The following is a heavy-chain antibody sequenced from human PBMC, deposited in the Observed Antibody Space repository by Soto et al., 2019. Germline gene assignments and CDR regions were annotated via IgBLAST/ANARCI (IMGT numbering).Heavy chain of an antibody. J-gene: IGHJ4*02. V-gene: IGHV1-3*01. CDR1: GYTFTSYA. CDR2: INAGNGNT. Sequence: QVQLVQSGAEVKKPGASVKVSCKASGYTFTSYAMHWVRQAPGQRLEWMGWINAGNGNTKYSQKFQGRVTITRDTSASTADMELSSLRSEDTAVYYCARGLCGSGSYSDYWGQGTLVTVSS. CDR3: ARGLCGSGSYSDY. D-gene: IGHD3-10*01.